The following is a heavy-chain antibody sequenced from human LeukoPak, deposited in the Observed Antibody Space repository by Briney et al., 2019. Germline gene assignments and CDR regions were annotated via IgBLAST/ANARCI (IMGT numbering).Heavy chain of an antibody. V-gene: IGHV1-18*01. CDR3: ARAGWELQRTTKTRFDY. CDR2: ISVYSGDT. D-gene: IGHD1-26*01. J-gene: IGHJ4*02. CDR1: GYTFTNYG. Sequence: GASVNVSCKSSGYTFTNYGVAWVRQAPGQGLEWMGWISVYSGDTNSAQKFLGRVTMTTDTSTTTAYMELRSLTSDDTAVYYCARAGWELQRTTKTRFDYWGQGTLVTVSS.